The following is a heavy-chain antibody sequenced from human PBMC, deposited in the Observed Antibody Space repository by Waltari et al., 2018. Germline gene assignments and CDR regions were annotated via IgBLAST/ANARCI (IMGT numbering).Heavy chain of an antibody. V-gene: IGHV4-34*01. CDR1: GGSFRGYY. CDR3: ARGAFGAIRGVRAGYFDY. D-gene: IGHD3-10*01. Sequence: QVQLQQWGAGLLKPSETLSLTCAVYGGSFRGYYWSWIRQPPGKGLEWIGEINHSGSTNYNPSLKSRVTISVDTSKNQFSLKLSSVTAADTAVYYCARGAFGAIRGVRAGYFDYWGQGTLVTVSS. J-gene: IGHJ4*02. CDR2: INHSGST.